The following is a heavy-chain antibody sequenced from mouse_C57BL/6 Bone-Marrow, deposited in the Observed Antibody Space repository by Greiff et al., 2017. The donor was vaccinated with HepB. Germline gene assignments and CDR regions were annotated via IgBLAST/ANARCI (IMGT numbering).Heavy chain of an antibody. V-gene: IGHV1-55*01. Sequence: QVQLQQPGAELVKPGASVKMSCKASGYTFTSYWITWVKQRPGQGLEWIGDIYPGSGSTNYNEKFKSKATLTVDTSSSTAYMQLSSLTSEDSAVYYGARSGNYYGSGYAMDYWGQGTSVTVSS. CDR3: ARSGNYYGSGYAMDY. CDR2: IYPGSGST. J-gene: IGHJ4*01. D-gene: IGHD1-1*01. CDR1: GYTFTSYW.